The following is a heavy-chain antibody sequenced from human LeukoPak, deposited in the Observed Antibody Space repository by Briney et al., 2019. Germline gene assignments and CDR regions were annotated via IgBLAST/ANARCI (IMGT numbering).Heavy chain of an antibody. CDR1: GFTFSNYE. J-gene: IGHJ4*02. Sequence: PGGSLRLSCAASGFTFSNYEMNWVRQAPGKGLEWVSYISSSGRTIYYADSVKGRFTISRDNAKNSLYLQMSSLRTEDTAVYYCSSSTVIGYWGQGTLVTVSP. V-gene: IGHV3-48*03. CDR3: SSSTVIGY. CDR2: ISSSGRTI. D-gene: IGHD4-17*01.